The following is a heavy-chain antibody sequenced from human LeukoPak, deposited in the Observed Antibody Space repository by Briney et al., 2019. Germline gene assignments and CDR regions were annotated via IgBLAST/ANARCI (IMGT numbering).Heavy chain of an antibody. CDR2: ISGSGGST. Sequence: GGALRLSCAASGFTFSSYAMSWVRQAPGKGLEWVSAISGSGGSTYYADSVKGRFTISRDNSKNTLYLQMNSLRAEDTAIYYCVKESPYGTPRLYYFDYWGQGTLVTVSS. CDR1: GFTFSSYA. V-gene: IGHV3-23*01. J-gene: IGHJ4*02. CDR3: VKESPYGTPRLYYFDY. D-gene: IGHD1-26*01.